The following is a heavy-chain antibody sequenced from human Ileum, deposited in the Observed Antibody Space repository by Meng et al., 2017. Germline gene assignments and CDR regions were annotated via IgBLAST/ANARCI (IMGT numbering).Heavy chain of an antibody. D-gene: IGHD3-10*01. CDR1: GGSIHSGAYY. J-gene: IGHJ5*02. CDR3: ATPFSGSASFDKGLGS. Sequence: QVQLQESGPGLVKPSQALPLTCPVVGGSIHSGAYYWTWIRQHPGKGLEWIGYIYNGGNTHYNPSLKSRISISLDTSKNQFSLKLSSVTAADTAVYYCATPFSGSASFDKGLGSWGQGTLVTVSS. CDR2: IYNGGNT. V-gene: IGHV4-31*03.